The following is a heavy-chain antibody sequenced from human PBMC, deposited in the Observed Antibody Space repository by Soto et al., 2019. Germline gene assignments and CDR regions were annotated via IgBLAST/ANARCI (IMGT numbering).Heavy chain of an antibody. D-gene: IGHD1-26*01. J-gene: IGHJ4*02. V-gene: IGHV3-30*03. CDR2: IASDGKDK. CDR1: GFTFSNYA. CDR3: ARGGSYYFEY. Sequence: LRLSCAASGFTFSNYAIHWVRQAPGKGLEWVAVIASDGKDKRYANSVKGRFTISRDNSKNTLYLQMGSLRAEDMAVYYCARGGSYYFEYWGQGTLVTVSS.